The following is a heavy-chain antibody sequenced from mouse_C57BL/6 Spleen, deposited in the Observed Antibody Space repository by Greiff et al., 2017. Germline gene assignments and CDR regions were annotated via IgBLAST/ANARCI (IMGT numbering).Heavy chain of an antibody. D-gene: IGHD1-1*01. J-gene: IGHJ3*01. Sequence: EVKLVESGGGLVKPGGSLKLSCAASGFTFSSYTMSWVRQTPEKRLEWVATISGGGGNTYYPDSVKGRFTISRDNAKNTLYLQMSSLRSEDTALYYCARSYYYGSRGFAYWGQGTLVTVSA. CDR1: GFTFSSYT. CDR2: ISGGGGNT. V-gene: IGHV5-9*01. CDR3: ARSYYYGSRGFAY.